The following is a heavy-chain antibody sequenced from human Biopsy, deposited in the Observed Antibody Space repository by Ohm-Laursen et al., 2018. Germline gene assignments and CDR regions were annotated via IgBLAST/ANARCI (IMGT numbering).Heavy chain of an antibody. CDR1: GGSFSGYY. D-gene: IGHD6-19*01. J-gene: IGHJ4*02. Sequence: SDTLSLTCAVYGGSFSGYYWSWIRQPPGKGLEWIGEINYSGSTNYNPSLKSRVTISVDTSKNQFSLKLSSVTAADTAVYYCARGRLRAVARFDYWGQGTLVTVSS. CDR2: INYSGST. V-gene: IGHV4-34*01. CDR3: ARGRLRAVARFDY.